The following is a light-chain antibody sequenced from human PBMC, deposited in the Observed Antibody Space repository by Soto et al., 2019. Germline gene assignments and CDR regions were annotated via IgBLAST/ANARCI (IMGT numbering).Light chain of an antibody. CDR3: EQRSIWPLYT. V-gene: IGKV3-11*01. CDR2: DAS. CDR1: QSVSDY. Sequence: EIVLTQSPATLSLSPGERATLSCRASQSVSDYLAWYQQKPGQAPRLLIYDASNRATGIPVRFSGSGFGTDFTLTISSLEPEDFAVYYCEQRSIWPLYTFGQGTKVDIK. J-gene: IGKJ2*01.